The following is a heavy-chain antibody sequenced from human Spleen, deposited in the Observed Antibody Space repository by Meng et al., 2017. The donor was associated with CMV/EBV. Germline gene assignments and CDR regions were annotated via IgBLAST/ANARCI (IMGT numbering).Heavy chain of an antibody. D-gene: IGHD3-22*01. CDR1: GASLNHVCSS. CDR2: IHYTGSS. CDR3: AGADYYDSSGPEY. J-gene: IGHJ4*02. Sequence: VSGASLNHVCSSWVWIRQHPRRGLDWLGYIHYTGSSYYNPSVRAPIIMSVDPSQNQFSLRLTSVAAADTAVYYCAGADYYDSSGPEYWGQGILVTVSS. V-gene: IGHV4-31*01.